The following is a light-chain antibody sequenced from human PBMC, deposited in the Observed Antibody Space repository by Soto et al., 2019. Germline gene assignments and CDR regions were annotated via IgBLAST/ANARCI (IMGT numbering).Light chain of an antibody. CDR1: QDISNY. CDR2: DAS. J-gene: IGKJ2*01. V-gene: IGKV1-33*01. Sequence: DIQMTQSPSSLSASVGDRVTITCQASQDISNYLSWHQQKPGKAPKLLISDASILEAGVPSRFSGRASGTEFTFTITSLQPEDIATYYCQQYDNIPYTFGQGTKLEIK. CDR3: QQYDNIPYT.